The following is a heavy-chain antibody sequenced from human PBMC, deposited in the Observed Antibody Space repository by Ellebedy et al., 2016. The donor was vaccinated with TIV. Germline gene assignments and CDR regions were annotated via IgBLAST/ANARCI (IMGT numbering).Heavy chain of an antibody. Sequence: SETLSLTXTGSGASSRGSGYYWGWIRQPPGKGLEWIGSMYHSGSTYYNPSLKSRVTISVDTSKNQFSLKLSSVTAADTAVYYCARALSSGWYLFDYWGQGILVTVSS. CDR2: MYHSGST. D-gene: IGHD6-19*01. J-gene: IGHJ4*02. V-gene: IGHV4-39*07. CDR1: GASSRGSGYY. CDR3: ARALSSGWYLFDY.